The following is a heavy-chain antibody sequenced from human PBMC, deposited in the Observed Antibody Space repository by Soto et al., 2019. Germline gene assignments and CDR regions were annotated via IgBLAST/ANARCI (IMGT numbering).Heavy chain of an antibody. J-gene: IGHJ5*02. CDR1: GYTFTSYY. D-gene: IGHD6-13*01. Sequence: GASVKVSCKASGYTFTSYYMHWVRQAPGQGLEWMGIINPSGGSTSYAQKFQGRVTMTRDTSTSTVYMELSSLRSEDTAVYYCARDGAAAGTGLYNWFDPWGQGTLVTVSS. CDR3: ARDGAAAGTGLYNWFDP. CDR2: INPSGGST. V-gene: IGHV1-46*03.